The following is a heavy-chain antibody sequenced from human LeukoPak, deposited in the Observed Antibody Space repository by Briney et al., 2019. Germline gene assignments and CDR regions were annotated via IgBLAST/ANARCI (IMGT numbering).Heavy chain of an antibody. J-gene: IGHJ4*02. D-gene: IGHD3-10*01. CDR2: VSASGGST. CDR1: GFIFRNHA. Sequence: GGSLRLSCAASGFIFRNHAMNWVRQAPGQGLEWVSGVSASGGSTFNTDSIKGRFSISRDNSKNTLYLEMNSLRPEDTALYYCAKSLGNQGVIDYWGQGTLVTVSS. V-gene: IGHV3-23*01. CDR3: AKSLGNQGVIDY.